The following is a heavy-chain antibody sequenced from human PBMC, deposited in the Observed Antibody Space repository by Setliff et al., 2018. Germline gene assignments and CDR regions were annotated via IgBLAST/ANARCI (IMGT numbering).Heavy chain of an antibody. CDR2: ISCYDGNT. CDR3: ARVRPCGGDCSTGVGGPYYFDH. V-gene: IGHV1-18*01. J-gene: IGHJ4*02. CDR1: GYTFNSYG. Sequence: GASVKVSCKASGYTFNSYGISCVRQAPGQGLEWMGWISCYDGNTRYARKIQGRVTMTTDTSTTTAYMGLRRLTSDDTAVYYCARVRPCGGDCSTGVGGPYYFDHWGQGTLVTVSS. D-gene: IGHD2-21*02.